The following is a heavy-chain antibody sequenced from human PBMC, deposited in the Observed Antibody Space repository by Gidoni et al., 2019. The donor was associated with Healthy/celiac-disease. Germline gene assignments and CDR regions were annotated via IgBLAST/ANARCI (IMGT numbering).Heavy chain of an antibody. Sequence: QGRVTMTTDTSTSTAYMELRSLRSDDTAVYYCARIDIAAAGTTATFDYWGQGTLVTVSS. D-gene: IGHD6-13*01. CDR3: ARIDIAAAGTTATFDY. J-gene: IGHJ4*02. V-gene: IGHV1-18*01.